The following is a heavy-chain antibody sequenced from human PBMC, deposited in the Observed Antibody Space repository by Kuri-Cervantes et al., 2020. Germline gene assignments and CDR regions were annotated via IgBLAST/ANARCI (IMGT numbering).Heavy chain of an antibody. CDR3: AREWYQLLFAV. J-gene: IGHJ6*04. Sequence: GGSLRLSCAVSGGSISSSNWWSWVRQPPGKGLVWVSRIKSDGSSTSYADSVKGRFTISRDNAKNTLYLQMNSLRAEDTAVYYCAREWYQLLFAVWGKGTTVTVSS. CDR2: IKSDGSST. D-gene: IGHD2-2*01. CDR1: GGSISSSNW. V-gene: IGHV3-74*01.